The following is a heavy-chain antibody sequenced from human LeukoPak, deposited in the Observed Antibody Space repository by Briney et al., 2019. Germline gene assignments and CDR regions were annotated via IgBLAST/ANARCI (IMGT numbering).Heavy chain of an antibody. CDR2: ISGSGGST. J-gene: IGHJ4*02. CDR1: GFTSRNSV. Sequence: GGSLRLSCVVSGFTSRNSVMSWVRQPPGKGLEWVSAISGSGGSTHYADSVKGRFTISRDNSKNTLYLQMNSLRAEDTAVYYCANPYYYATSGYGNWGQGTLVTVSS. CDR3: ANPYYYATSGYGN. V-gene: IGHV3-23*01. D-gene: IGHD3-22*01.